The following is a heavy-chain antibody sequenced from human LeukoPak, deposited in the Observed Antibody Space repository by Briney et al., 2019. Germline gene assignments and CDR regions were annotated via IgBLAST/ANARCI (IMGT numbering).Heavy chain of an antibody. CDR2: IYYSGST. J-gene: IGHJ4*02. V-gene: IGHV4-61*10. CDR3: ASVTMVRGVIA. Sequence: SQTLSLTCTVSGGSISSGSYYWSWIRQPAGKGLEWIGYIYYSGSTNYNPSLKSRVTISVDTSKNQFSLKLSSVTAADTAVYYCASVTMVRGVIAWGQGTLVTVSS. D-gene: IGHD3-10*01. CDR1: GGSISSGSYY.